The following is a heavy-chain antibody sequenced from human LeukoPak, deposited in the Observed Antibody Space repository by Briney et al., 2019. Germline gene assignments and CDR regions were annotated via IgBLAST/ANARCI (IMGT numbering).Heavy chain of an antibody. J-gene: IGHJ5*02. D-gene: IGHD2-2*01. CDR1: GYSISSGYY. CDR2: IYHSGST. CDR3: ARGVVVVPAARGVNWFDP. V-gene: IGHV4-38-2*02. Sequence: SGTLSLTCTVSGYSISSGYYWGWIRQPPGKGLEWIGSIYHSGSTYYNPSLKSRVTISVDTSKNQFSLKLSSVTAADTAVYYCARGVVVVPAARGVNWFDPWGQGTLVTVSS.